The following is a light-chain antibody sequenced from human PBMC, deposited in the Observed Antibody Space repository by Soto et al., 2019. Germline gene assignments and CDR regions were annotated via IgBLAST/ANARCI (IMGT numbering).Light chain of an antibody. J-gene: IGKJ4*01. CDR3: QQSYSLPS. Sequence: DIQMTQSPSSLSASVGDRVTITCRASQSISSSLNWYQQKPGKAPKLLIYAASSLQSGVPSRFSGSGSGTDFTLTISSLQLEDFATYYCQQSYSLPSFGGGTKVEIK. CDR1: QSISSS. CDR2: AAS. V-gene: IGKV1-39*01.